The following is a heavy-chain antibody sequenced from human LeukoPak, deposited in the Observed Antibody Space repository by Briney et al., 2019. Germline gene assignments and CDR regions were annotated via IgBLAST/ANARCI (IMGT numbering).Heavy chain of an antibody. CDR1: GGSISSGGYY. J-gene: IGHJ4*02. Sequence: SQTLSLTCTVSGGSISSGGYYWSWIRQHPGKGLEWIGYIYYSGSTYYNPSLKSRVTISVDTSKNQFSLKLSSVTAADTAVYYCARFTVDTAMLYYFDYWGQGTLVTVS. CDR2: IYYSGST. D-gene: IGHD5-18*01. V-gene: IGHV4-31*03. CDR3: ARFTVDTAMLYYFDY.